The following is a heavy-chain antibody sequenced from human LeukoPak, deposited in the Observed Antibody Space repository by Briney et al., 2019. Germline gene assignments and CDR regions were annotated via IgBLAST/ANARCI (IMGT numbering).Heavy chain of an antibody. J-gene: IGHJ6*03. CDR1: GGSITNDY. CDR3: ARGFISDYYMDV. V-gene: IGHV4-4*07. D-gene: IGHD2-21*01. Sequence: SETLSLTCTVSGGSITNDYWSWIWQPPGQGLERIGRVFPSGNTKYSPSLRGRVTVSVDTSKKQFSLNLNSVTAADTAVYYCARGFISDYYMDVWGKGTTVTVSS. CDR2: VFPSGNT.